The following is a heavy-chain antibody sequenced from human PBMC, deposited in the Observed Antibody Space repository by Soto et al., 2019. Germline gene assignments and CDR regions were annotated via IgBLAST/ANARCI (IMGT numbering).Heavy chain of an antibody. V-gene: IGHV4-39*01. CDR3: ARRRGTSPSAY. J-gene: IGHJ4*02. CDR1: GGSISSSSYY. CDR2: IYYSGST. Sequence: QLQLQESGPGLVKPSETLSLTCTVSGGSISSSSYYWGWIRQSPGKGLEWIGNIYYSGSTYYNPSLTSRVTTSVDTSKSPFSRTLSSVTAADTAVYSGARRRGTSPSAYWGQGTLVTVSS. D-gene: IGHD1-26*01.